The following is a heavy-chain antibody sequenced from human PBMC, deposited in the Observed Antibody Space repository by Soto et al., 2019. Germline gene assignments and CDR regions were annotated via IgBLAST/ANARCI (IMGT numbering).Heavy chain of an antibody. CDR2: IYYSGST. J-gene: IGHJ4*02. Sequence: SETLSLTCTVSGGSISSSSYYWGWIRQPPGKGLEWIGSIYYSGSTYYNPSLKSRVTISVDTSKNQFSLKLSSVTAADTAVYYCARLHFGVVIMGGDWGQGTLVTVSS. V-gene: IGHV4-39*01. CDR3: ARLHFGVVIMGGD. CDR1: GGSISSSSYY. D-gene: IGHD3-3*01.